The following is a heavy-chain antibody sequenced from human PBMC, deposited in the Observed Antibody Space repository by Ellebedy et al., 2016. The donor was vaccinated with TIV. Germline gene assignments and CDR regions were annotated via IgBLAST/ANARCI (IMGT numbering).Heavy chain of an antibody. D-gene: IGHD3-9*01. Sequence: GESLKISCAASGFTVSSNYMSWVRQAPGKGLEWVSVIYSGGSTYYADSVKGRFTISRDNSKNTLYLQMSSLRAEDTAVYYCVKALVLRYFDWLPTYFDYWGQGTLVTVSS. J-gene: IGHJ4*02. V-gene: IGHV3-66*01. CDR3: VKALVLRYFDWLPTYFDY. CDR1: GFTVSSNY. CDR2: IYSGGST.